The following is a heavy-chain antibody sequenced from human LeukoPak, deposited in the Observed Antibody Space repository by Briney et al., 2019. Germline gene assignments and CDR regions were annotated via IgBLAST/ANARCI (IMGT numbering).Heavy chain of an antibody. CDR3: ARIATVTTFVFDY. V-gene: IGHV4-34*01. D-gene: IGHD4-17*01. J-gene: IGHJ4*02. CDR2: INHSRST. Sequence: SETLSLTCAVYGGSFSGYYWSWIRQPPGKGLEWIGEINHSRSTNFNPSLKSRVTISVDTSKNQFSLKLSSVTAADTAVYYCARIATVTTFVFDYWGQGTLVTVSS. CDR1: GGSFSGYY.